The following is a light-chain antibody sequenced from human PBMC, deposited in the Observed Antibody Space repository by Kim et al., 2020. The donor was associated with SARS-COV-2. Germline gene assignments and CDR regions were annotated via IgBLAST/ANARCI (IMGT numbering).Light chain of an antibody. Sequence: ASLGDIVPITCRASQGISNYLAWYQQKPGKAPKLLIYGASTLETGVPSRFSGSGSGTDFTLTISSLQPEDVATYYCQQYDSAPLTFGRGTKVDIK. J-gene: IGKJ4*02. CDR3: QQYDSAPLT. V-gene: IGKV1-27*01. CDR1: QGISNY. CDR2: GAS.